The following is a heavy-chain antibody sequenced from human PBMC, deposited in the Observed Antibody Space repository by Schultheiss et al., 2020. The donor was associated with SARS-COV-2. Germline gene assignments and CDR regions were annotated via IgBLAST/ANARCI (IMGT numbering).Heavy chain of an antibody. V-gene: IGHV4-61*10. J-gene: IGHJ4*02. CDR2: IHSSGHT. CDR1: GDSISTGSYY. Sequence: SETLSLTCTVSGDSISTGSYYWSWIRQPAGKGLEWIGRIHSSGHTNYNPSLKSRVTISVDTSKNQFSLKLSSVTAADTAVYYCASVSLHRALDYWGQGTLVTVSS. D-gene: IGHD3-10*01. CDR3: ASVSLHRALDY.